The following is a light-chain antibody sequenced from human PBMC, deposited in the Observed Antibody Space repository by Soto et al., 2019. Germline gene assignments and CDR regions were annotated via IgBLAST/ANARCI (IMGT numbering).Light chain of an antibody. J-gene: IGLJ2*01. V-gene: IGLV2-14*01. CDR3: SSYSSSSTPVL. CDR2: DVG. Sequence: QSALAQPASVSGSPGQSITISCTGTSRDVGGFDFVSWYQQHPGKAPKLVIYDVGYWPSGVSNRFSGSKSGNTASLTISGLQAEDEAHYYCSSYSSSSTPVLFGGGTKLTVL. CDR1: SRDVGGFDF.